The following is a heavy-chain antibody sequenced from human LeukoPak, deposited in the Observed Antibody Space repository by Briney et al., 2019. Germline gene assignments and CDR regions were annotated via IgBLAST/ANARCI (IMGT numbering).Heavy chain of an antibody. D-gene: IGHD6-19*01. CDR2: IYYNGNT. CDR3: ARNQAVAANRGASDV. CDR1: GYSISSNNW. Sequence: SETLSLTCAVSGYSISSNNWWAWVRQPPGKGLEWIGYIYYNGNTYYNPYNPSLTSRVTMSVDTSKNQFSLELDSVTEIDTAMYYCARNQAVAANRGASDVWGQGTMVTVSS. J-gene: IGHJ3*01. V-gene: IGHV4-28*01.